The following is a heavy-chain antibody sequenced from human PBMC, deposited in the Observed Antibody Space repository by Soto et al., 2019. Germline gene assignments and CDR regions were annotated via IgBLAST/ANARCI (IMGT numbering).Heavy chain of an antibody. D-gene: IGHD3-3*01. Sequence: GGSLRLSCAASGFTFSSYAMSWVRQAPGKGLEWVSAISGSGGSTYYADSVKGRFTISRDNSKNTLYLQMNSLRAEDTAVYYCAKCPDFWSGYYTAARYYFDYWGQGTLVTVSS. J-gene: IGHJ4*02. CDR2: ISGSGGST. V-gene: IGHV3-23*01. CDR1: GFTFSSYA. CDR3: AKCPDFWSGYYTAARYYFDY.